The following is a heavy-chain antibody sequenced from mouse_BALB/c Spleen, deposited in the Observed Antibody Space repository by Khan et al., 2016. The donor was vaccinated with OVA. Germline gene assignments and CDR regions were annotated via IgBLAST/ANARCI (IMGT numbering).Heavy chain of an antibody. J-gene: IGHJ3*01. CDR3: ARRYEFFPY. D-gene: IGHD2-12*01. CDR1: GYSFTLYY. V-gene: IGHV1-26*01. CDR2: VNPNNGDT. Sequence: VQLQQSGPDLVKPGASVKISCKASGYSFTLYYMTWVRQSHGKSPEWIGRVNPNNGDTNYNQNFKGKAILTVDKSSNTAYMELRSLTSEDSAVFYCARRYEFFPYWGQGTLVTVSA.